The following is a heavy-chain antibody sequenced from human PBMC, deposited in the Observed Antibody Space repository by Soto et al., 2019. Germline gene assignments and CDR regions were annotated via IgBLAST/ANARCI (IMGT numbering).Heavy chain of an antibody. D-gene: IGHD6-6*01. J-gene: IGHJ6*02. V-gene: IGHV4-59*01. CDR1: GGSISSYY. CDR3: ARGRRQLGSPLLSYGMDV. CDR2: IYYSGST. Sequence: QVQLQESGPGLVKPSETLSLTCTVSGGSISSYYWSWIRQPPGKGLEWIGYIYYSGSTNYNPSLKMRSTISADXXKXQXXLKLSSVTAADTAVYYCARGRRQLGSPLLSYGMDVWGQGTTVTVSS.